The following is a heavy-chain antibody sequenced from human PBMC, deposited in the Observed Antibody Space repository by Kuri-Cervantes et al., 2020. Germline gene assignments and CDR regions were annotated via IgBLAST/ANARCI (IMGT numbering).Heavy chain of an antibody. V-gene: IGHV3-15*05. Sequence: GESLKISCAVSGFTVSNAWMSWVRQAPGKGLEWVGRIKSKIDGGTTDYAAPVKGRFTISRDDSKNTLYLQMNSLKNEDTAVYYCTTVQPVVDYWGQGTLVTVSS. D-gene: IGHD2-2*01. CDR1: GFTVSNAW. J-gene: IGHJ4*02. CDR3: TTVQPVVDY. CDR2: IKSKIDGGTT.